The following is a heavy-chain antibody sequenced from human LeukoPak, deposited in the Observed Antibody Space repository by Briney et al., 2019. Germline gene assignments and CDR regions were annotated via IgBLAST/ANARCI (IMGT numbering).Heavy chain of an antibody. D-gene: IGHD3-22*01. CDR2: IYHSGST. V-gene: IGHV4-4*02. Sequence: SSETLSLTCAVSGGSISSSNWWSWVRQPPGKGLEWIGEIYHSGSTNYNPSLKSRVTISVDKSKNQFSLKLSSVTAADTAVYYCARAKITYYYDSRGAFDIWGQGTMVTVSS. CDR1: GGSISSSNW. CDR3: ARAKITYYYDSRGAFDI. J-gene: IGHJ3*02.